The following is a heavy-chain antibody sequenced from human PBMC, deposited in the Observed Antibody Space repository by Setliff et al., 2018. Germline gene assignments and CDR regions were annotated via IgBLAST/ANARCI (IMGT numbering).Heavy chain of an antibody. Sequence: SETLSLTCAVSGYSISSGYYWGWIRQPPGKGLEWIGSIYHSGSTYYNPSLKSRVTISVDTSKNQFSLKLSSVTAADTALYYCARRTNYFDSSGHPPYYYYGMDVWGQGTTVTVSS. D-gene: IGHD3-22*01. J-gene: IGHJ6*02. V-gene: IGHV4-38-2*01. CDR3: ARRTNYFDSSGHPPYYYYGMDV. CDR2: IYHSGST. CDR1: GYSISSGYY.